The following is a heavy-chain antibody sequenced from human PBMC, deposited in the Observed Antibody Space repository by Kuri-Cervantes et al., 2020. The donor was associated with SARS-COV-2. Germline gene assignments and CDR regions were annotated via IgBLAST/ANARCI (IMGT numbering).Heavy chain of an antibody. J-gene: IGHJ5*02. D-gene: IGHD2-2*02. CDR2: ISGSGGST. CDR1: GFTFSSYA. CDR3: ARGGVPAAILNWFDP. V-gene: IGHV3-23*01. Sequence: GGSLRLSCAASGFTFSSYAMSWVRQAPGKGLEWVSAISGSGGSTYYADSVKGRFTISRDNAKNSLYLQMNSLRAEDTAVYYCARGGVPAAILNWFDPWGQGTLVTVSS.